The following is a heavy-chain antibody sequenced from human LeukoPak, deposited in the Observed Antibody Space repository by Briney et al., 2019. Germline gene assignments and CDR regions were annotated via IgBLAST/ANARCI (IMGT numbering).Heavy chain of an antibody. V-gene: IGHV3-21*01. D-gene: IGHD4-17*01. CDR3: APPGADSGLPLDV. J-gene: IGHJ6*04. CDR1: GFTFSSYT. CDR2: ISSRGTYI. Sequence: GGSLRLSCAVSGFTFSSYTMNWVRQAPGQGLEWVSPISSRGTYIYYAESVKGRFTISRDNAKNSVFLDMDSLRAEDTAVYYCAPPGADSGLPLDVWGNGTAVTVPS.